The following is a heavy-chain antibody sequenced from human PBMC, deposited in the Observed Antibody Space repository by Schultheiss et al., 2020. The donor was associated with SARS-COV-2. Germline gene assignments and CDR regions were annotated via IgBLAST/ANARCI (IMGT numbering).Heavy chain of an antibody. Sequence: SETLSLTCAVSGGSISSSNWWSWVRQPPGKGLEWIGSIYYSGSTYYNPSLKSRVTISVDTSKNQFSLKLSSVTAADTAVYYCARGFWRGGSYYFDYWGQGTLVTVSS. CDR1: GGSISSSNW. J-gene: IGHJ4*02. CDR2: IYYSGST. D-gene: IGHD3-3*01. V-gene: IGHV4-4*02. CDR3: ARGFWRGGSYYFDY.